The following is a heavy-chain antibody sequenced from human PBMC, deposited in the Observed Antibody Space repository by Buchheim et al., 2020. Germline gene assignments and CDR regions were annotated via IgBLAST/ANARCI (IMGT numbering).Heavy chain of an antibody. V-gene: IGHV1-69*01. CDR3: ARGSEDRQQLLRPFDY. CDR1: GGTFSNYD. Sequence: QVQLVQSGTEVKKPGSSVKVSCKASGGTFSNYDISWVRQAPGQGLEWMGGIIPLFGKASYAQKFQGRVTITADESTRTVYMDLRSLRSEDTAIYYCARGSEDRQQLLRPFDYWGQGTL. J-gene: IGHJ4*02. D-gene: IGHD6-13*01. CDR2: IIPLFGKA.